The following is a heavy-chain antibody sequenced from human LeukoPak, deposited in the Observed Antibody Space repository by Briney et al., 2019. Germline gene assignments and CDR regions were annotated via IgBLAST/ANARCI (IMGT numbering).Heavy chain of an antibody. D-gene: IGHD3-10*01. CDR2: IYHSGST. CDR3: ARDKSVWFGEDAFDI. J-gene: IGHJ3*02. V-gene: IGHV4-30-2*01. CDR1: GGSISSGGYY. Sequence: SETLSLTCTVSGGSISSGGYYWSWIRQPPGKGLEWIGYIYHSGSTYYNPSLKSRVTISVDRSKNQFSLKLSSVTAADTAVYYCARDKSVWFGEDAFDIWGQGTMVTVSS.